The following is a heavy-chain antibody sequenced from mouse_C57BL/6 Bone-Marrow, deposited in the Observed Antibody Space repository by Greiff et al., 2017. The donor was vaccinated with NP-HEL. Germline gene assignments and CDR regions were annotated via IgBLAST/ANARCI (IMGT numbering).Heavy chain of an antibody. D-gene: IGHD2-4*01. V-gene: IGHV1-64*01. J-gene: IGHJ2*01. Sequence: VQLQQPGAELVKPGASVKLSCKASGYTFTSYWMHWVKQRPGQGLEWIGMIHPNSGSTNYNEKFKSKATLTVDKSSSTAYMQLSSLTFEDSAVYYCASMITTRRYYFDYWGQGTTLTVSS. CDR2: IHPNSGST. CDR1: GYTFTSYW. CDR3: ASMITTRRYYFDY.